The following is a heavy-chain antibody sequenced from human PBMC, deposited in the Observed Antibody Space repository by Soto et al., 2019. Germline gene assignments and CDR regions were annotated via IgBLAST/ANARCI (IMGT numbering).Heavy chain of an antibody. V-gene: IGHV3-23*01. CDR1: GFSFDDYG. Sequence: PGGSLRLSCAASGFSFDDYGMSWVRQVPGKGLEWVSAISGSGGSTYYADSVKGRFTISRDNSKNTLYLQMNSLRAEDTAVYYCAKVGWGYYDSSGYSPLFYFDYWGQGTLVTVSS. J-gene: IGHJ4*02. D-gene: IGHD3-22*01. CDR3: AKVGWGYYDSSGYSPLFYFDY. CDR2: ISGSGGST.